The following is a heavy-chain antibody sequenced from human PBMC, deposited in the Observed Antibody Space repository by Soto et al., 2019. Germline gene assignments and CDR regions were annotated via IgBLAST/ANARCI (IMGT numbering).Heavy chain of an antibody. Sequence: GGSLRLSCAASGFTFSSYAMSWVHQAPGKGLEWVSAISGSGGSTYYADSVKGRFTISRDNSKNTLYLQMNSLRAEDTAVYYCAKATLQLEGPTDYWGQGTLVTVSS. CDR1: GFTFSSYA. V-gene: IGHV3-23*01. J-gene: IGHJ4*02. CDR3: AKATLQLEGPTDY. CDR2: ISGSGGST. D-gene: IGHD6-13*01.